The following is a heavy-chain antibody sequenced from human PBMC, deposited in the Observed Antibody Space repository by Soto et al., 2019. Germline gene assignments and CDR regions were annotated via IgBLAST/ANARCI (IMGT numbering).Heavy chain of an antibody. J-gene: IGHJ6*02. CDR2: VTRGGSA. V-gene: IGHV3-23*01. CDR1: GFTFSNYA. CDR3: AKDDCSICNGHAYNFDMDV. D-gene: IGHD2-15*01. Sequence: PGGSLRLSCAASGFTFSNYAMTWVRQAPGKGLEWVSGVTRGGSAYYADSVKGRFTISRDNSKNTVFLQMNSLRAEDTAIYYCAKDDCSICNGHAYNFDMDVWGQGTTVTVPS.